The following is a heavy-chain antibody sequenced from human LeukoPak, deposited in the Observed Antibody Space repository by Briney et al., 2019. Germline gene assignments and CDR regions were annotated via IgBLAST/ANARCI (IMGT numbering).Heavy chain of an antibody. V-gene: IGHV1-18*01. CDR2: ISAYNGKT. CDR1: GYTFSSYG. Sequence: GASVKVSCKASGYTFSSYGISWVRRAPGQGLEWMAWISAYNGKTNFARKFRGRVTMTTDTSTSTAYMELRSLRSDDTAIYYCARDRNPYYDGSGYGYCWGQGTLVTVSS. D-gene: IGHD3-22*01. CDR3: ARDRNPYYDGSGYGYC. J-gene: IGHJ4*02.